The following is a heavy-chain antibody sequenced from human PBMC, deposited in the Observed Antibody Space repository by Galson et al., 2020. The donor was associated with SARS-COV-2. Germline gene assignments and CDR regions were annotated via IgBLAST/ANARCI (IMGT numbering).Heavy chain of an antibody. Sequence: GESLKISCKGSGYSFTSYWIGWVRQMPGKGLEWMGIIYPGDSDTRYSPSFQGQVTISADKSISTAYLQWSSLKASDTAMYYCARHLAIVATKTVPAYYYYYGMDVWGQGTTVTVSS. CDR1: GYSFTSYW. V-gene: IGHV5-51*01. J-gene: IGHJ6*02. CDR2: IYPGDSDT. D-gene: IGHD5-12*01. CDR3: ARHLAIVATKTVPAYYYYYGMDV.